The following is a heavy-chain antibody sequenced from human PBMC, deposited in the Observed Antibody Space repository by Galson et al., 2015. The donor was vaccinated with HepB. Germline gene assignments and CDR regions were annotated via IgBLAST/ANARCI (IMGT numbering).Heavy chain of an antibody. CDR2: IKQDGTEI. CDR1: GFTFNGNW. J-gene: IGHJ6*02. V-gene: IGHV3-7*01. D-gene: IGHD3-3*01. CDR3: ARIKAFGVGHYGLDV. Sequence: SLRLSCAASGFTFNGNWMSWVRQAPGKGLEWVANIKQDGTEIYYLDSVKGRFTISRDNAKSSLYLQMNSLRAEDTAVYYCARIKAFGVGHYGLDVWGQGTTVTVSS.